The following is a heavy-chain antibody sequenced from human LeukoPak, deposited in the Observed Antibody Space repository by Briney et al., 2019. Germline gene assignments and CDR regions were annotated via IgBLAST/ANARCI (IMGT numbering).Heavy chain of an antibody. D-gene: IGHD3-9*01. J-gene: IGHJ6*03. V-gene: IGHV4-4*07. CDR1: GGSTINYY. CDR3: ARLKFYDSTGYNKAYYMDV. CDR2: IYITGTT. Sequence: SETLSLTFTVSGGSTINYYWSWIRQSAGKGLEWVGRIYITGTTDYNPPLASRLTMSIDTSKNQFSLKLRSVTAADTAVYYCARLKFYDSTGYNKAYYMDVWGTGLSVTVAS.